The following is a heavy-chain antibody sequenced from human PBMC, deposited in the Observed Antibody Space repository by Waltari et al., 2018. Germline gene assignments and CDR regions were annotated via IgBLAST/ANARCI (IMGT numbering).Heavy chain of an antibody. D-gene: IGHD5-12*01. CDR1: GGSLCGYY. CDR3: ARGREGYKGLFAY. CDR2: ISHSGSN. Sequence: QVQLRESGPGLVKPSETLSPTCTVSGGSLCGYYGSWVQQPPGKGLGWSGCISHSGSNEYNTSLKSRVSVSVDTYKSHLSQNLSSVTAADTAVYYCARGREGYKGLFAYWGQGTLVTVSS. V-gene: IGHV4-59*01. J-gene: IGHJ4*02.